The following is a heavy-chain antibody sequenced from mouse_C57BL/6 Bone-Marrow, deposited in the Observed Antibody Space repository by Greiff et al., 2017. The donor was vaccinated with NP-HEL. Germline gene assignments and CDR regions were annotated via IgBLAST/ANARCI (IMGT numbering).Heavy chain of an antibody. V-gene: IGHV1-39*01. Sequence: VHVKQSGPELVKPGASVKISCKASGYSFTDYNMNWVKQSNGKSLEWIGVINPNYGTTSYNQKFKGKATLTVDQSSSTAYMQLNSLTSEDSAVYYCASGSYGNIYAMDYWGQGTSVTVSS. CDR2: INPNYGTT. D-gene: IGHD2-1*01. CDR3: ASGSYGNIYAMDY. J-gene: IGHJ4*01. CDR1: GYSFTDYN.